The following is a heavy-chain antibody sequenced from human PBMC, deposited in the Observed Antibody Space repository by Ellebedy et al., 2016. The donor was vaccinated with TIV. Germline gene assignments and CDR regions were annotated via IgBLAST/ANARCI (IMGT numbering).Heavy chain of an antibody. CDR1: GYTFTGYY. Sequence: APSVKVSCKASGYTFTGYYMHWVRQAPGQGLEGVGWINPNSGGTNYAQKFQGWVTMTSDTSISTAYMELSRLRSYDTAVYYCTITLGYSSGWYFDYWGQGTLVTVSS. J-gene: IGHJ4*02. CDR3: TITLGYSSGWYFDY. V-gene: IGHV1-2*04. CDR2: INPNSGGT. D-gene: IGHD6-19*01.